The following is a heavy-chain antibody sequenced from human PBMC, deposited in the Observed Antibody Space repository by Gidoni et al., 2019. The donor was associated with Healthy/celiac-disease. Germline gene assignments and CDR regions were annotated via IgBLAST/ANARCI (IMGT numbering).Heavy chain of an antibody. V-gene: IGHV3-11*01. Sequence: LNWVSYISSSGSTIYYADSVKGRFTISRDNAKNSLYLQMNSLRAEDTAVYYCARDFPPLGNWGQGTMVTVSS. CDR2: ISSSGSTI. D-gene: IGHD1-1*01. CDR3: ARDFPPLGN. J-gene: IGHJ3*01.